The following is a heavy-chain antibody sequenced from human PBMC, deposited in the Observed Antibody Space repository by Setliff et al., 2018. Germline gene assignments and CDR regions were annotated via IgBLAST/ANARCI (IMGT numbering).Heavy chain of an antibody. V-gene: IGHV3-33*08. Sequence: SGGSLRLSCAASGFTFSTYRMHWVRQAPGKGLEWVAVIWDDGVKKYHADSVKGRFTISRDNFKSTLYLQMNTLKAEDTAVYYCATGRRSGSYSSEYFQHWGQGTLVTVSS. D-gene: IGHD1-26*01. CDR3: ATGRRSGSYSSEYFQH. CDR1: GFTFSTYR. J-gene: IGHJ1*01. CDR2: IWDDGVKK.